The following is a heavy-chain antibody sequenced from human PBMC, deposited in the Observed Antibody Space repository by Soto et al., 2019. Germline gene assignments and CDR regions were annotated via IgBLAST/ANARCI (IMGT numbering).Heavy chain of an antibody. CDR2: ISFDGSNK. Sequence: TGGSLRLSCAASAFTFSSYGMHWVRQAPGKGLEWVGLISFDGSNKWYADSVKGRFAISRDNSKNTLYLEMNSLRGEDTAVFYCARDKIGEGGFLHPTYGMDVWGQGTTVTVSS. CDR3: ARDKIGEGGFLHPTYGMDV. J-gene: IGHJ6*02. CDR1: AFTFSSYG. V-gene: IGHV3-30*09. D-gene: IGHD2-15*01.